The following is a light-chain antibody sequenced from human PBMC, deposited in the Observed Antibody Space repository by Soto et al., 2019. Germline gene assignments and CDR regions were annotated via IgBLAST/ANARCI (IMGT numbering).Light chain of an antibody. CDR2: DAS. Sequence: DIQLTQSPSTLTASVGDRVTIGCRASESISYWLAWYQQKPGKAPKLLIYDASSLRSGVPSRFSGSGSGTEFTLTISTLXPDXFATYXXXXXDSYSKTFGQGTQLEIK. CDR3: XXXDSYSKT. J-gene: IGKJ2*01. V-gene: IGKV1-5*01. CDR1: ESISYW.